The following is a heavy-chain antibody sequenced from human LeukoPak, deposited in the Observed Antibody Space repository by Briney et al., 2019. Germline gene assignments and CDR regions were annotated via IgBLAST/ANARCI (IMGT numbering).Heavy chain of an antibody. Sequence: SETLSLTCSFSGGSISSYYWSWIRQPAGKGLEWIGRIHTSGSTNYNPSLKSRVTMSVDTSKNQFSLKLKSVTAADTAVYYFARGEYYYGSGSYRYDYWGQGTLVTVSS. V-gene: IGHV4-4*07. CDR3: ARGEYYYGSGSYRYDY. J-gene: IGHJ4*02. CDR2: IHTSGST. D-gene: IGHD3-10*01. CDR1: GGSISSYY.